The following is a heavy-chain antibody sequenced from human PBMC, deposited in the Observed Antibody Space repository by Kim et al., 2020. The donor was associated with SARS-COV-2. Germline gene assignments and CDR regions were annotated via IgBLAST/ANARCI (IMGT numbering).Heavy chain of an antibody. V-gene: IGHV3-30*07. J-gene: IGHJ6*02. Sequence: GRFTISRDNSKNTLYLKMNSLRAEDTAVYYCARGEAAAGTKLNYYYGMDVWGQGTTVTVSS. D-gene: IGHD6-13*01. CDR3: ARGEAAAGTKLNYYYGMDV.